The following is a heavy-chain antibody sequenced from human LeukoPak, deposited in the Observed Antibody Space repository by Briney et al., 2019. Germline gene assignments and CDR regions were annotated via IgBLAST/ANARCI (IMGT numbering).Heavy chain of an antibody. Sequence: GGSLRLSCAASGFTFSSHSMNWVRQAPGKGLEWVSSISSSSSYIYYADSVKGRFTIPRDNAKNSLYLQMNSLRAEDTAVYYCARDGHGDYGNDAFGIWGQGTMVTVSS. CDR3: ARDGHGDYGNDAFGI. V-gene: IGHV3-21*01. CDR1: GFTFSSHS. J-gene: IGHJ3*02. CDR2: ISSSSSYI. D-gene: IGHD4-17*01.